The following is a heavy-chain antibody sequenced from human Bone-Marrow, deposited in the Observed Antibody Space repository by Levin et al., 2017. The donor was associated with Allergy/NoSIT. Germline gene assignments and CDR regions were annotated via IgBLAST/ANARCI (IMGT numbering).Heavy chain of an antibody. CDR3: ARGVGTHYYGSGSYSDYYYMDV. CDR2: IDSSGST. Sequence: SETLSLTCTVSGGSISSGYYYWSWIRQPAGKGLEWIGRIDSSGSTNYNVSLKSRVTISVEMSKNQFSLELSSVTAADTAVYYCARGVGTHYYGSGSYSDYYYMDVWGTGTTVTVSS. J-gene: IGHJ6*03. V-gene: IGHV4-61*02. D-gene: IGHD3-10*01. CDR1: GGSISSGYYY.